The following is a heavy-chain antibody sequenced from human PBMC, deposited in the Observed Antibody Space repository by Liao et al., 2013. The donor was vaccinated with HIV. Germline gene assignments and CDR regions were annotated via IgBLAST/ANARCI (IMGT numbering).Heavy chain of an antibody. J-gene: IGHJ3*02. D-gene: IGHD3-10*01. Sequence: QVQLQESGPGLVKPSQTLSLTCTVSGGSITSPYYWSWIRQPPGKGLEWIGYIYYNGNTHYYPPLKSRLTMSADTSKNHFSLRLKSVTAADTAVYYCARGGELDGTFDIWGQGTMVTVSS. CDR2: IYYNGNT. CDR3: ARGGELDGTFDI. CDR1: GGSITSPYY. V-gene: IGHV4-30-4*08.